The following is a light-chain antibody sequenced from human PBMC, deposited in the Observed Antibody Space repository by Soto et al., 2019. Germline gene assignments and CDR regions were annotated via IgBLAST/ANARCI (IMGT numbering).Light chain of an antibody. CDR3: TSYTISCTLV. J-gene: IGLJ3*02. V-gene: IGLV2-14*03. CDR2: DVT. CDR1: SGDIGRYDY. Sequence: QSALTQPASVSGSPGQSITISCTGTSGDIGRYDYVSWYQQHPGKAPKLMIFDVTNRPSGVSNRFSASKSGNTASLTISGLQAEDEADYYCTSYTISCTLVFGGGTKLTVL.